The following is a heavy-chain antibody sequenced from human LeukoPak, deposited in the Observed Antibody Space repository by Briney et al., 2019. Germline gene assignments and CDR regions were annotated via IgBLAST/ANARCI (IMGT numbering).Heavy chain of an antibody. CDR1: GFTFSSYW. J-gene: IGHJ1*01. CDR2: IKQDGSET. Sequence: PGGSLRLSCAASGFTFSSYWMNWVRHPPGKRLEWVAGIKQDGSETLYVDSVRGRFTISRDNAQNSLCLQMNSLRTEDTAVYYCAGGSGWLIHHWGQGTLVAVSS. CDR3: AGGSGWLIHH. D-gene: IGHD6-13*01. V-gene: IGHV3-7*01.